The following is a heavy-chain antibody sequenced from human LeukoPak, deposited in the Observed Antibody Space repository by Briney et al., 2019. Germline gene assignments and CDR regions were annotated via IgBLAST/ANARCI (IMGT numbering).Heavy chain of an antibody. CDR1: GGSISSSSYY. J-gene: IGHJ4*02. CDR2: IYYSGST. CDR3: AGRFGSNFGYFDY. D-gene: IGHD4-11*01. V-gene: IGHV4-61*05. Sequence: SETLSLTCTVSGGSISSSSYYWGWIRQPPGKGLEWIGYIYYSGSTNYNPSLKSRVTISVDTSKNQFSLKLSSVTAADTAVYYCAGRFGSNFGYFDYWGQGTLVTVSS.